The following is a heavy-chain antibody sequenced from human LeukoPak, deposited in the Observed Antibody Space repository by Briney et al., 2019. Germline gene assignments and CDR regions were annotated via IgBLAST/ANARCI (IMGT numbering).Heavy chain of an antibody. CDR2: INPNSGGT. CDR1: GYTFTDYF. CDR3: ATGRSGVWFGELSHYFDY. D-gene: IGHD3-10*01. V-gene: IGHV1-2*02. Sequence: ASVKVSFKASGYTFTDYFMHWVRQAPGQGLEWMGWINPNSGGTHYAQKFQGRVTMTEDTSTDTAYMELSSLRSEDTAVYYCATGRSGVWFGELSHYFDYWGQGTLVTVSS. J-gene: IGHJ4*02.